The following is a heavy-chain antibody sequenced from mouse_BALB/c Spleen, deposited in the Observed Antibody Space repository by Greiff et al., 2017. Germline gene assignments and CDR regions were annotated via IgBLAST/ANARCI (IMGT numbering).Heavy chain of an antibody. CDR1: GFSLTSYG. V-gene: IGHV2-9*02. Sequence: VKVVESGPGLVAPSQSLSITCTVSGFSLTSYGVHWVRQPPGKGLEWLGVIWAGGSTNYNSALMSRLSISKDNSKSQVFLKMNSLQTDDTAMYYCARAYGSRYYYAMDYWGQGTSVTVSS. D-gene: IGHD1-1*01. CDR3: ARAYGSRYYYAMDY. J-gene: IGHJ4*01. CDR2: IWAGGST.